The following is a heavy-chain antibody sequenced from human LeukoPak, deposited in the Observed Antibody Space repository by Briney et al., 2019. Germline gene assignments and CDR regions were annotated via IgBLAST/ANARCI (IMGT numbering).Heavy chain of an antibody. D-gene: IGHD6-13*01. V-gene: IGHV4-38-2*02. CDR3: ARELYSSSWYPYYFDY. CDR2: IYHSGST. CDR1: GYSISSGYY. J-gene: IGHJ4*02. Sequence: SETLSLTCAVSGYSISSGYYWGWSRQPPGKGLEWIGSIYHSGSTYYNPSLKSRVTISVDTSKNQFSLKLSSVTAADTAVYYCARELYSSSWYPYYFDYWGQGTLVTVSS.